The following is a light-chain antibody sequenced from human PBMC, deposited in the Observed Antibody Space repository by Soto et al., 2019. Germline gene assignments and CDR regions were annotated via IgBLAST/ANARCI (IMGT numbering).Light chain of an antibody. J-gene: IGLJ1*01. Sequence: QSVLTQPASVSGAPGQRVTISCTGSSSNIGAGYDVHWYQQLPGTAPKLLIYGNSNRPSGVPDRFSGSKSGTSASLAITGLQAEDEADYYCQSYTSSLSGYVFGTGTKLTVL. CDR2: GNS. CDR1: SSNIGAGYD. V-gene: IGLV1-40*01. CDR3: QSYTSSLSGYV.